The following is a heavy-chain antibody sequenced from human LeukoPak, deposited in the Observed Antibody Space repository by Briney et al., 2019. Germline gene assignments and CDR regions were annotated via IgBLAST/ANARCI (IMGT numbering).Heavy chain of an antibody. V-gene: IGHV3-73*01. CDR1: GFTFSGSA. D-gene: IGHD1-1*01. CDR2: IRSKANSYAT. J-gene: IGHJ4*02. CDR3: TTGGTGNDY. Sequence: GGSLRLSCAASGFTFSGSAMHWVRQASGKGPEWVGRIRSKANSYATAYAASVKGRFTISRDDSKNTAYLQMNSLKTEDTAVYYCTTGGTGNDYWGQGTLVTVSS.